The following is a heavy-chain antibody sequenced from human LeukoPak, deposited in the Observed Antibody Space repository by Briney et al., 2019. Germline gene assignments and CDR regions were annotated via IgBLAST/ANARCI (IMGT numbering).Heavy chain of an antibody. V-gene: IGHV3-74*01. CDR3: ARDGRGYSSTWGFDY. Sequence: PGGSLRLSCAASGFTFSSYWMHWVRQAPGKGLAWVSRINSDGSSTSYADSVKGRFTISRDNAKNTLYLQMNSLRAEDTAVYYCARDGRGYSSTWGFDYWGQGTLVTVSS. CDR2: INSDGSST. CDR1: GFTFSSYW. D-gene: IGHD6-13*01. J-gene: IGHJ4*02.